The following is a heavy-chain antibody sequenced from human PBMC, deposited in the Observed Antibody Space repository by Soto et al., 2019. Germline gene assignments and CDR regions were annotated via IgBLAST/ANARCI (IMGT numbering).Heavy chain of an antibody. CDR3: ARDDSGFSGSHYIDYFNY. D-gene: IGHD1-26*01. CDR2: INAGNGNT. Sequence: ASVKVSCKASGYTFTSYAMHWVRQAPGQRLEWMGWINAGNGNTKYSQKFKGRVTFTRDTSAGTVYMQLSSLTSEDTAVYYCARDDSGFSGSHYIDYFNYWGQGALVTVSS. CDR1: GYTFTSYA. J-gene: IGHJ4*02. V-gene: IGHV1-3*01.